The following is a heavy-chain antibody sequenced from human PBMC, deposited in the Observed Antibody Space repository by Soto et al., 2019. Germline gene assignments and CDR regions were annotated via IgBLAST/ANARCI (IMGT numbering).Heavy chain of an antibody. CDR1: GYSVSDYF. CDR2: INPKTAAT. CDR3: ARIKWGLDYYNGMDV. D-gene: IGHD1-26*01. Sequence: ASVKVSCKASGYSVSDYFIQWVRQAPGQGLEWVAWINPKTAATNYAKKFQGRVSLTWDTSFSTAYMEVTRLRPDDTAVYYCARIKWGLDYYNGMDVWGQGTTVTVSS. V-gene: IGHV1-2*02. J-gene: IGHJ6*02.